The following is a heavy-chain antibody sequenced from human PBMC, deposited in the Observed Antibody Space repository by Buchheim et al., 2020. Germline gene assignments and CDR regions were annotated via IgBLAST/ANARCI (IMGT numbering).Heavy chain of an antibody. J-gene: IGHJ4*02. CDR1: GFTFSSYA. Sequence: EVQLLESGGGLVQPGGSLRLSCAASGFTFSSYAMSWVRQAPGKGLEWVSAISGSGGSTYYADSVKGRFTISRDNSKNTLYLQMNSLRAEDTAVYYCAKDLGYCTNGVCYPSDYFDYWGQGTL. D-gene: IGHD2-8*01. V-gene: IGHV3-23*01. CDR2: ISGSGGST. CDR3: AKDLGYCTNGVCYPSDYFDY.